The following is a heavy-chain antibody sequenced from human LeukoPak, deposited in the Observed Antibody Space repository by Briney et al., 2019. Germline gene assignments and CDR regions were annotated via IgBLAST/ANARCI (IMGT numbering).Heavy chain of an antibody. J-gene: IGHJ3*01. CDR2: ISAYKGNT. CDR3: ARDLYYYGSGSYYDVFDV. D-gene: IGHD3-10*01. Sequence: ASVKVSCKASGYTFSTYGISWVRQAPGQGLEWMGWISAYKGNTYYAQKLQGRVTMTTDTSTSTAYMGLRSLRSDDTAIYYCARDLYYYGSGSYYDVFDVWGQGTMVTVSS. CDR1: GYTFSTYG. V-gene: IGHV1-18*01.